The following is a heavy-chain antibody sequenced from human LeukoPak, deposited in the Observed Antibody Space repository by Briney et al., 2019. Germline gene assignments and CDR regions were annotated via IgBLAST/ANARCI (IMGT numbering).Heavy chain of an antibody. D-gene: IGHD2-2*01. V-gene: IGHV1-69*04. CDR3: ARADHATRQNAFDI. CDR2: IIPILGIA. Sequence: ASVKVSCKASGYAFTSYGISWVRQAPGQGLEWMGRIIPILGIANYAQKFQGRVTITADKSTSTAYMELSSLRSEDTAVYYCARADHATRQNAFDIWGQGTMVTVSS. CDR1: GYAFTSYG. J-gene: IGHJ3*02.